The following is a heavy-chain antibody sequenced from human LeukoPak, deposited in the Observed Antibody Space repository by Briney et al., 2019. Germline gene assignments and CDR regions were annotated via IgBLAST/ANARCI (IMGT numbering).Heavy chain of an antibody. Sequence: SETLSLTCSVSGGPISSYYWSWIRQPPGKRLEWIGYISYSGSTLYNPSLKSRVTTSVDTSKNQFSLSLNSVTAADTAVYYCARWEGRMNAFDVWGQGTMVTVSS. CDR1: GGPISSYY. J-gene: IGHJ3*01. V-gene: IGHV4-59*08. CDR3: ARWEGRMNAFDV. CDR2: ISYSGST. D-gene: IGHD1-26*01.